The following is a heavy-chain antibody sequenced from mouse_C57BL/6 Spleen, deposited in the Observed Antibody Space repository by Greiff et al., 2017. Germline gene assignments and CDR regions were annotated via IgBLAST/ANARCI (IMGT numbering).Heavy chain of an antibody. CDR1: GYTFTDYE. J-gene: IGHJ4*01. D-gene: IGHD6-2*01. Sequence: VQLQQSGAELVRPGASVTLSCKASGYTFTDYEMHWVKQTPVHGLEWIGAIDPETGGTAYNQKFKGKAILTADKSSSTAYMELRSLTSEDSAVYYCTRSSSRNYAMDYWGQGTSVTVSS. CDR3: TRSSSRNYAMDY. CDR2: IDPETGGT. V-gene: IGHV1-15*01.